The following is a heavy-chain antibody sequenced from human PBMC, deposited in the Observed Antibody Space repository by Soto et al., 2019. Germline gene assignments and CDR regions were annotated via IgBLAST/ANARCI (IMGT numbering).Heavy chain of an antibody. CDR1: GLTFSSYA. CDR2: ISYDGSNK. V-gene: IGHV3-30-3*01. CDR3: TRDTFNMMRGVMRGTYYGLDV. D-gene: IGHD3-10*01. J-gene: IGHJ6*02. Sequence: PGGSLRLSCAASGLTFSSYAMHWVRQAPGKGLEWVAVISYDGSNKYYADSVKGRFTISRGNAKNSVYLEMTALRAEDTAVYYCTRDTFNMMRGVMRGTYYGLDVWGQGTTVTV.